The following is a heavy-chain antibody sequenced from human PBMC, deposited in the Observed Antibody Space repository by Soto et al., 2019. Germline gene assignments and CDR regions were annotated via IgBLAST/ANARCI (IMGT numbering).Heavy chain of an antibody. J-gene: IGHJ4*02. D-gene: IGHD7-27*01. Sequence: EVQLVQSGAEVKKPGESLKISCKGSEYNFTTYWISRVRQMPGNGLEWMGVIYPGDSDTRYSASLQGQVTISADKSISTAYLQWSSLKASDTAMYCCARNTGHWVFEYWGQGTLVTVSS. CDR1: EYNFTTYW. CDR3: ARNTGHWVFEY. CDR2: IYPGDSDT. V-gene: IGHV5-51*03.